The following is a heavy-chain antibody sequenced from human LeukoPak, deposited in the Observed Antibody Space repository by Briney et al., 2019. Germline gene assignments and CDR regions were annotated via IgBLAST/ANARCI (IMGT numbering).Heavy chain of an antibody. CDR1: GFTFSRYG. V-gene: IGHV3-30*18. D-gene: IGHD5-18*01. Sequence: GRSLRLSCAASGFTFSRYGMHWVRQAPGKGLEWGAVISYDGSDKYSADSVKGRFTISRDNSKNTLYLQMNSLRAEDTAVYYCAKNAHYQGYSYGGIDYWGQGTLVTVSS. J-gene: IGHJ4*02. CDR2: ISYDGSDK. CDR3: AKNAHYQGYSYGGIDY.